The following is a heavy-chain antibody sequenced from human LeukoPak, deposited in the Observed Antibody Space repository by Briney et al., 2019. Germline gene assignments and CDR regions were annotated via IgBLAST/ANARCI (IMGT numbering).Heavy chain of an antibody. J-gene: IGHJ4*02. Sequence: GGSLRLSCAASGFTFSSDWMAWVRQAPGKGLEWVANIKQDGGEKFYLDSVKGRFTISRDNSRNSLHLQMNSLRAEDTAVYYCARVSAEWLLSYWGQGTLVTVSS. CDR3: ARVSAEWLLSY. D-gene: IGHD3-3*01. CDR1: GFTFSSDW. V-gene: IGHV3-7*01. CDR2: IKQDGGEK.